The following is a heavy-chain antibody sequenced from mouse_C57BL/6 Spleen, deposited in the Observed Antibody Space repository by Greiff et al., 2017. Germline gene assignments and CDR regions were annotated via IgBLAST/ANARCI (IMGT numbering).Heavy chain of an antibody. CDR2: ISDGGSYT. J-gene: IGHJ2*01. D-gene: IGHD2-2*01. CDR3: AREGLRRGNYFDY. V-gene: IGHV5-4*01. Sequence: EVKLMESGGGLVKPGGSLKLSCAASGFTFSSYAMSWVRQTPEKRLEWVATISDGGSYTYYPDNVKGRFTISRDNAKNNLYLQMSHLKSEDTAMYYCAREGLRRGNYFDYWGQGTTLTVSS. CDR1: GFTFSSYA.